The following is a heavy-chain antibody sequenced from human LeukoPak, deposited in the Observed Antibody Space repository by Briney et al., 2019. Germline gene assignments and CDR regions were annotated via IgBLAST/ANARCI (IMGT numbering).Heavy chain of an antibody. CDR2: ISAYNGNT. CDR3: ARGESSGRKDYYYMDV. CDR1: GYTFTNYG. V-gene: IGHV1-18*01. Sequence: ASVKVSCKASGYTFTNYGISWVRQAPGQGLEWMGWISAYNGNTNYAQKLQGRVTMTTDTSTSTAYMELSSLRSEDTAVYYCARGESSGRKDYYYMDVWGKGTTVTVSS. D-gene: IGHD6-25*01. J-gene: IGHJ6*03.